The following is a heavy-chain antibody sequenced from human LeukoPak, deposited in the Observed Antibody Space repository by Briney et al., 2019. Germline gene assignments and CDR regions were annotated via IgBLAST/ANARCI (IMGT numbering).Heavy chain of an antibody. V-gene: IGHV4-30-4*02. D-gene: IGHD1-26*01. CDR2: IYYSGRT. J-gene: IGHJ4*02. CDR3: ARYLVGAHDY. CDR1: GGSISSGAYY. Sequence: SETLSLTCAVSGGSISSGAYYWSWIRQPPGKGLEWVGYIYYSGRTYYNPSLKSRLIISVDTSKNQFSLKLSSVTAADTAVYYCARYLVGAHDYWGQGTLVTVSS.